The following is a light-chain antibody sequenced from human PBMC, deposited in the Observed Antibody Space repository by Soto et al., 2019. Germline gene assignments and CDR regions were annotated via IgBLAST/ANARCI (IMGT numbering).Light chain of an antibody. Sequence: QSVLTQPPSASGTPGQRVTISCSGSTSNIGSNYVYWYQHFTGTAPRLLIDGSNQRPSGVSDRFSGSKSGISASLAISGRRSEDEAHYYCAVWDGTLSAWMFGGGTKLTVL. CDR1: TSNIGSNY. CDR3: AVWDGTLSAWM. J-gene: IGLJ3*02. CDR2: GSN. V-gene: IGLV1-47*02.